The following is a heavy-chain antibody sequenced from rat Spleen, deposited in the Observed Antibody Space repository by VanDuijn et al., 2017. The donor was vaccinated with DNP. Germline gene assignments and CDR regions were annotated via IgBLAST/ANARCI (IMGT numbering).Heavy chain of an antibody. V-gene: IGHV5-17*01. J-gene: IGHJ2*01. CDR1: GFAFSDYA. Sequence: EVQLVESGGGLVQPGNSLKLSCASSGFAFSDYAMAWVRQSPKKGLEWVTTIFYDGSSTYYRDSVRGRFIISSANAKSTLYLEMNSLRSEDIATYACARHNDLYDGWDYWGQGVMVTVSS. CDR2: IFYDGSST. D-gene: IGHD1-6*01. CDR3: ARHNDLYDGWDY.